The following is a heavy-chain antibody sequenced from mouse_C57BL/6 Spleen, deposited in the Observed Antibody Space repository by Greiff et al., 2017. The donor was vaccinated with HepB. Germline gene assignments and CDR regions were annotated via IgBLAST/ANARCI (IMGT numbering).Heavy chain of an antibody. D-gene: IGHD1-1*01. Sequence: VQLQQSGAELARPGASVKLSCKASGYTFTSYGISWVKQRTGQGLEWIGEIYPGSGNTYYNEKFKGKATLTADKSSSTAYMELRSLTSEDSAVYFCARGSSHREGYFDVWGTGTTVTVSS. CDR3: ARGSSHREGYFDV. CDR1: GYTFTSYG. J-gene: IGHJ1*03. CDR2: IYPGSGNT. V-gene: IGHV1-81*01.